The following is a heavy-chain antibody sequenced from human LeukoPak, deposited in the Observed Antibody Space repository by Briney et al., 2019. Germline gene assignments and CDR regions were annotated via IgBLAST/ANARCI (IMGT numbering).Heavy chain of an antibody. Sequence: SETLSLTCTVSGGSISGYYWSWFRQPPGKGLEWFGCIHNSGSTENNPSLKSRVTMSVDTSKNQISLRLYSVTAADTAVYYCVREGYDSSGYYLDSWGQGTLVTVSS. V-gene: IGHV4-59*01. D-gene: IGHD3-22*01. J-gene: IGHJ4*02. CDR3: VREGYDSSGYYLDS. CDR2: IHNSGST. CDR1: GGSISGYY.